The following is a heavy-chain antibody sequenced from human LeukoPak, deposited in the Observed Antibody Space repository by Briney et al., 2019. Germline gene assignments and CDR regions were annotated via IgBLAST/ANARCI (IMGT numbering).Heavy chain of an antibody. V-gene: IGHV3-7*01. CDR2: VKQDGSEK. J-gene: IGHJ2*01. Sequence: GGSLRLSCAASGFTFSNYWMTWVRQAPGKGLEWVANVKQDGSEKYYVASVKGRFTISRDNAKNSLYLQMNSLRAEDTAVYYCATRYFDLWGRGTLVTVSS. CDR1: GFTFSNYW. CDR3: ATRYFDL.